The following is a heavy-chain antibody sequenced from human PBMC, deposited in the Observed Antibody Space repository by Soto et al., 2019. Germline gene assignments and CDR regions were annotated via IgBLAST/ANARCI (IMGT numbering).Heavy chain of an antibody. CDR3: VRFGGAAAGPGDY. CDR2: ISSSGTTI. J-gene: IGHJ4*02. V-gene: IGHV3-48*03. Sequence: GGSLRLSCVASESTFSSYEMDWVRQAPGKGLEWVSYISSSGTTIYYTDSVKGQFTISRDNAKKSLYLQMNSLRAEDTAVYYCVRFGGAAAGPGDYWGQGTLVTVSS. D-gene: IGHD6-13*01. CDR1: ESTFSSYE.